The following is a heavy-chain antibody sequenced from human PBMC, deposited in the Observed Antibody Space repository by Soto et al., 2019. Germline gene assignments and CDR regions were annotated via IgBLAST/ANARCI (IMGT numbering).Heavy chain of an antibody. Sequence: SAYVTRPGYHFGCLRLPTGKELEWIGTISHSGDTYYNPSLKSRVTISIDTAKNHLSLILSSVTAADTATYYCTRIYCTTTSCFINGMDVWCQ. V-gene: IGHV4-38-2*01. CDR1: AYVTRPGYH. J-gene: IGHJ6*02. D-gene: IGHD2-2*01. CDR2: ISHSGDT. CDR3: TRIYCTTTSCFINGMDV.